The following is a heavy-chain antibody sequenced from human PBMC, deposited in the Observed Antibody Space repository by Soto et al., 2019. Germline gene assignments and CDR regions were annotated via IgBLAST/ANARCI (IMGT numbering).Heavy chain of an antibody. J-gene: IGHJ3*02. CDR3: ARDRRATTVTDAFDI. CDR2: IYYSGIT. CDR1: GGSISSYY. V-gene: IGHV4-59*01. D-gene: IGHD4-17*01. Sequence: SETLSLTCPVSGGSISSYYWSWIRQPPGKGLEWIGYIYYSGITNYIPSLKSRVTISVDTSKNQFSLKLSSVTAADTAVYYCARDRRATTVTDAFDIWGQGTMVTVSS.